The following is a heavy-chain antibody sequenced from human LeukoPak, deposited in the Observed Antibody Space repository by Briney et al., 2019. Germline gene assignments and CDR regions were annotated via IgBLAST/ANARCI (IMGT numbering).Heavy chain of an antibody. CDR3: ARVLSGSYGY. J-gene: IGHJ4*02. CDR1: GGSFSGYY. V-gene: IGHV4-34*01. D-gene: IGHD3-10*01. CDR2: INHSGST. Sequence: SETLSLTCAVYGGSFSGYYWSWIRQPPGKGLEWIGEINHSGSTNYNPSLKSRVTISVDTSKNQFPLKLSSVTAADTAVYYCARVLSGSYGYWGQGTLVTVSS.